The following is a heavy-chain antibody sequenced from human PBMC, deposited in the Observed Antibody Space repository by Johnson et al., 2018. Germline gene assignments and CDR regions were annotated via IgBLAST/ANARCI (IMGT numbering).Heavy chain of an antibody. Sequence: VQLVQSGGGVVQPGRSLRLSCAASGFTFSSYAMSWVRQAPGTGLEWVSAISGSGGSTYYADPVKGRFTISRDNSKNTLYLQMNSLRAEDTAVYYCAKTTGMTQLGDAFDIWGQGTMVTVSS. J-gene: IGHJ3*02. CDR2: ISGSGGST. V-gene: IGHV3-23*04. CDR1: GFTFSSYA. CDR3: AKTTGMTQLGDAFDI. D-gene: IGHD6-13*01.